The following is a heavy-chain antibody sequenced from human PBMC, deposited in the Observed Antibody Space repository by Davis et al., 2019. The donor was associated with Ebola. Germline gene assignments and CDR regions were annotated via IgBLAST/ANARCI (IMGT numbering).Heavy chain of an antibody. D-gene: IGHD3-22*01. CDR2: IIPIFGTA. CDR3: ARDRDSPYHYGMDV. J-gene: IGHJ6*02. CDR1: GGTFSSYA. V-gene: IGHV1-69*05. Sequence: SVKVSCKASGGTFSSYAISWVRQAPGQGLEWMGGIIPIFGTANYAQKLQGRVTMTTDTSTSTAYMELRSLRSDDTAVYYCARDRDSPYHYGMDVWGQGTTVTVSS.